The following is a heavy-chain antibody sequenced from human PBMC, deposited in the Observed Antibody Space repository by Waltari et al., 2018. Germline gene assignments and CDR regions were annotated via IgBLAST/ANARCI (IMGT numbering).Heavy chain of an antibody. CDR2: INDNAGST. Sequence: EVQLLESGGGLERPGGSLRLSCTASGFNFRDYAMGWVRQAPGKGLEWVSEINDNAGSTYYAASVKGRFTISRDNSKNTLYLRMNSLRVEDTVIYYCAKEMTPYSSSSDFDSWGQGTLVTVSS. CDR1: GFNFRDYA. D-gene: IGHD6-6*01. CDR3: AKEMTPYSSSSDFDS. J-gene: IGHJ4*02. V-gene: IGHV3-23*01.